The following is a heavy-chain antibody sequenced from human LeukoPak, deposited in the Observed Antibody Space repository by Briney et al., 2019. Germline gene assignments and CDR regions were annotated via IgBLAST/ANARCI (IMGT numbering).Heavy chain of an antibody. CDR1: GFTFSSYA. J-gene: IGHJ5*02. Sequence: GGSLRLSCAASGFTFSSYAMSWVRQAPGKGLEWVSAISGSGGSTYYADSVKGRLTISRDNSKNTLYLQMNSLRAEDTAVYYCAKDCVDLYGDYGYNRFDPWGQGTLVTVSS. CDR3: AKDCVDLYGDYGYNRFDP. D-gene: IGHD4-17*01. V-gene: IGHV3-23*01. CDR2: ISGSGGST.